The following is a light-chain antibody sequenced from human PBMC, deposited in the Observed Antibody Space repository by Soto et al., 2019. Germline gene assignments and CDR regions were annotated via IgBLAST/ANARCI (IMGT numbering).Light chain of an antibody. J-gene: IGKJ1*01. CDR3: QQYYSSPPT. CDR1: RSVLYSSDNKNY. CDR2: WAS. Sequence: DIVMTQSPDSLAVSLGERATINCKSSRSVLYSSDNKNYLSWYQQRPGQPPKLLFYWASTRESGVPDRFSGSGSGTHFTLTITSLQAEDVAVYYCQQYYSSPPTFGQGTKVDIK. V-gene: IGKV4-1*01.